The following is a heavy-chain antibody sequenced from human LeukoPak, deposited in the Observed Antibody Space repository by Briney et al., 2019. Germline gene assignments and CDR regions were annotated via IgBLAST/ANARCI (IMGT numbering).Heavy chain of an antibody. V-gene: IGHV4-61*02. CDR3: ARDGYDSSGYYVFFDY. CDR2: IYTSGST. Sequence: PSQTLSLTCAVSGGSISRSGYSWSWIRQPAGKGLEWIGRIYTSGSTNYNPSLKSRVTMSVDTSKNQFSLKLSSVTAADTAVYYCARDGYDSSGYYVFFDYWGQGTLVTVSS. CDR1: GGSISRSGYS. J-gene: IGHJ4*02. D-gene: IGHD3-22*01.